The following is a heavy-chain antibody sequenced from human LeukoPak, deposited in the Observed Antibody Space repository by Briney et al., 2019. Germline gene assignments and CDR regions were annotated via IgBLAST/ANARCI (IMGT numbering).Heavy chain of an antibody. D-gene: IGHD2/OR15-2a*01. V-gene: IGHV3-15*01. J-gene: IGHJ3*02. CDR1: GFSVSNAW. Sequence: PGGSLRLSCVASGFSVSNAWMSWVRQAPGKGLEWVGRIRSKSNGGTTDYAAPVKGRFTISRDDSKNTLYLQMNSLKTDEDTAVYYCTTYNSRDAFNIWGQGTMVTVSP. CDR2: IRSKSNGGTT. CDR3: TTYNSRDAFNI.